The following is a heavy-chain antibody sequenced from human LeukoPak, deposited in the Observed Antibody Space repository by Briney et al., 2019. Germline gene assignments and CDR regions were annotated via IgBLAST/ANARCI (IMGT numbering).Heavy chain of an antibody. Sequence: SETLSLTCTVSGGSISSGTYYWNWIRQHPEKGLEWIGYISNSGNIFYNPSLKSRVTLSVDTSKNQFSLKLSSVTAADTAVYYCARVLGLITMVRGVYWFDPWGQGTLVTVSS. V-gene: IGHV4-31*03. J-gene: IGHJ5*02. CDR3: ARVLGLITMVRGVYWFDP. D-gene: IGHD3-10*01. CDR1: GGSISSGTYY. CDR2: ISNSGNI.